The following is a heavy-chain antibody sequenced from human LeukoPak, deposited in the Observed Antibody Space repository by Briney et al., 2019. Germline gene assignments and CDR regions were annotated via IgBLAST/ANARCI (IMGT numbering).Heavy chain of an antibody. J-gene: IGHJ4*02. D-gene: IGHD3-10*01. CDR2: ISAYNGET. CDR1: GYRFSSFG. V-gene: IGHV1-18*01. Sequence: ASVKVSCKACGYRFSSFGINWMRQAPGQGLEWMGWISAYNGETNYAQNLQGRVTMTTDTSTSTAYMDLRSLRSDDTAVYYCARGGYYGSGSFPDYWGQGTLVTVSS. CDR3: ARGGYYGSGSFPDY.